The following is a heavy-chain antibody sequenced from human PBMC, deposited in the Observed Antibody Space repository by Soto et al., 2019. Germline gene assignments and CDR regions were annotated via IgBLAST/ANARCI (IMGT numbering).Heavy chain of an antibody. J-gene: IGHJ5*02. D-gene: IGHD2-15*01. CDR3: AREGPPDIAWFVP. CDR1: GGTFSIYT. CDR2: SA. Sequence: QVQLVQSGAEVKKPGSSVKVSCKASGGTFSIYTISWVRQAPGQGLEWMGGSANSAQKFQGRLTVTADESTSTGYLELSSLTSEDTAVYYCAREGPPDIAWFVPWGQGTLVSVSS. V-gene: IGHV1-69*01.